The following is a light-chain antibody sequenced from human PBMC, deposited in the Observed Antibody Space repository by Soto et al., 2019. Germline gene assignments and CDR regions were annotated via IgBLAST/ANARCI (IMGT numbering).Light chain of an antibody. V-gene: IGLV2-14*03. CDR1: SSDIGSYNR. Sequence: QSVLTQPASVSGSPGQSIAISCSGTSSDIGSYNRVSWYQQHPGRVPKLMIYDVNNRPSGVSDRFSGSKSGNTASLTISWLQAEDEADYYCSSYTPSGILFGGGTKLTVL. J-gene: IGLJ2*01. CDR2: DVN. CDR3: SSYTPSGIL.